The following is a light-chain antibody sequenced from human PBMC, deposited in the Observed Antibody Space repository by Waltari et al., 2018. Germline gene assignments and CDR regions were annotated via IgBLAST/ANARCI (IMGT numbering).Light chain of an antibody. CDR2: GAS. J-gene: IGKJ1*01. V-gene: IGKV1-39*01. CDR1: QTISRY. Sequence: DIQMTQSPSSLSASVGDRVTITCRASQTISRYLHWYQQKPGKAPKLLIYGASTLQSGVPSRLSGSGSGTEFTLTISSLQPDDFAIYYCQQSYSPLTWTFGQGTTVDVK. CDR3: QQSYSPLTWT.